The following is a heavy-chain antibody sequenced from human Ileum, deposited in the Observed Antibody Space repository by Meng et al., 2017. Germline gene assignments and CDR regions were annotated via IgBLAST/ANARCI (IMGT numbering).Heavy chain of an antibody. V-gene: IGHV4-59*01. CDR1: GASISSYY. CDR2: IHYSGST. Sequence: QVQLQESGPGLGKPSETLSLTCTVSGASISSYYWTWIRQPPGKGLDWIGYIHYSGSTNYNPSLKSRITMSVDTSKNQVSLKLSSVTAADTAIYYCAAFCSGGSCPDYWGQGTLVTVSS. J-gene: IGHJ4*02. D-gene: IGHD2-15*01. CDR3: AAFCSGGSCPDY.